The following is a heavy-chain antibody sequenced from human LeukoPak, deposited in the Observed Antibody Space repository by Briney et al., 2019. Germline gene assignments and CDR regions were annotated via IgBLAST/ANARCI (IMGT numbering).Heavy chain of an antibody. CDR1: GGSFSDYY. J-gene: IGHJ4*02. D-gene: IGHD2-15*01. CDR3: ARVICSGGSCRFDY. V-gene: IGHV4-59*10. CDR2: IHTSGST. Sequence: SETLSLTCAVYGGSFSDYYWSWIRQPAGKGLEWIGRIHTSGSTNYNPSLKSRVTMSVDTSKNQFSLKLSSVTAADTAVYYCARVICSGGSCRFDYWGQGTLVTVSS.